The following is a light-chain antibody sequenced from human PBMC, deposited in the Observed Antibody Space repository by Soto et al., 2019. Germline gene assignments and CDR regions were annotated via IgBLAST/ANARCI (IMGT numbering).Light chain of an antibody. CDR2: GAS. J-gene: IGKJ1*01. Sequence: EKVMTQSPATLSVSPGERATLSCRASQSISTNLAWYQQKPGQAPRLLIYGASTRATGIPARFSGGGSGTEFTLTISSLQSEDFAVYYCQQYNNWPPWTFGQGTKVDNK. CDR3: QQYNNWPPWT. CDR1: QSISTN. V-gene: IGKV3-15*01.